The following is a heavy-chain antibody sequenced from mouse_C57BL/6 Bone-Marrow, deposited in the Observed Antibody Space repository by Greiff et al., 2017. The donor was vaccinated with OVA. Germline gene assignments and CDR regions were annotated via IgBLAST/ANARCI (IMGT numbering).Heavy chain of an antibody. CDR1: GFNIKDDY. Sequence: VQLQQSGAELVRPGASVKLSCTASGFNIKDDYMHWVKQRPEQGLEWIGWIDPENGDTEYASKFQGKATITADTSSNTAYLQLSSLTSEDTAVYYCTTLRLRGYYAMDYWGQGTSVTVSS. V-gene: IGHV14-4*01. D-gene: IGHD3-2*02. CDR2: IDPENGDT. CDR3: TTLRLRGYYAMDY. J-gene: IGHJ4*01.